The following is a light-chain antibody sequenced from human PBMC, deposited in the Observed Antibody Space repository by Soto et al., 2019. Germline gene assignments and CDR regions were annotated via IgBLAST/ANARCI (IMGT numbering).Light chain of an antibody. CDR1: QSLVHSDGNTY. CDR3: MQGSHWPWT. CDR2: QVS. J-gene: IGKJ1*01. Sequence: DVVMTQSPLSLPVTLGQPASISCTSSQSLVHSDGNTYLTWFQQRPGQSPRRLIYQVSNRGSGVPNRFSGSGSGTDFTLQISRVEAEDVGVYYCMQGSHWPWTFGQGTRVEIK. V-gene: IGKV2-30*02.